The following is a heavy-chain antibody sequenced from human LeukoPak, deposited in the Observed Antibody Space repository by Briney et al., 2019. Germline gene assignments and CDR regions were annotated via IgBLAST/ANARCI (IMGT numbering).Heavy chain of an antibody. D-gene: IGHD3-10*01. J-gene: IGHJ4*02. CDR2: INPNTGGT. CDR3: ARDPRGSYYSDY. V-gene: IGHV1-2*02. Sequence: GASVKVSCKASGYTFTGYYMHWVRQAPGQGLEWMGCINPNTGGTNYAKKFQGRVTMTRDTSITTAYMELSRLTSDDTAVYFCARDPRGSYYSDYWGQGTLVTVSS. CDR1: GYTFTGYY.